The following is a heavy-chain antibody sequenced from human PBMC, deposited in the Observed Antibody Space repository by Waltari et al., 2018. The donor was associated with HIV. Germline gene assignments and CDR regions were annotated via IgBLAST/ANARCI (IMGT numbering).Heavy chain of an antibody. CDR1: GGSISNGGYY. J-gene: IGHJ4*02. V-gene: IGHV4-31*03. D-gene: IGHD6-13*01. CDR3: ASRSGGSSRPFDY. Sequence: QLQLLESGPGLVEPSQNLSLTCTVSGGSISNGGYYWNWIRQHPGKGLEWIGYIYYSGTIYYNPSRKSRVTISIDTSKNQFSLKLTSMTAADTAVYYCASRSGGSSRPFDYWGQGTPVTVSS. CDR2: IYYSGTI.